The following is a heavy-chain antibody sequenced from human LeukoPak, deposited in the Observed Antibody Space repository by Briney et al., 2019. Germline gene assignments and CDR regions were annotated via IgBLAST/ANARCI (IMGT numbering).Heavy chain of an antibody. D-gene: IGHD6-25*01. CDR1: GFTFSSYA. J-gene: IGHJ3*02. CDR2: ISYDGSNK. V-gene: IGHV3-30*04. CDR3: ARKDSRGNAFDI. Sequence: HPGRSLRLSCAASGFTFSSYAMHWVRQAPGKGLEWVAVISYDGSNKYYADAVKGRFTISRDNSKNTLYLQMNSLRAEDTAVYYCARKDSRGNAFDIWGQGTIVTVSS.